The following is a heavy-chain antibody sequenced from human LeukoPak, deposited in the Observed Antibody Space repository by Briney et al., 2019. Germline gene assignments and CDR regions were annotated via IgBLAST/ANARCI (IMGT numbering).Heavy chain of an antibody. J-gene: IGHJ1*01. D-gene: IGHD6-6*01. CDR2: SGSGGST. CDR1: GFTFSGSA. CDR3: AKVEYSSNIPQH. V-gene: IGHV3-23*01. Sequence: GGSLRLSCAASGFTFSGSAMSWVRQAPGKGLEWVSSSGSGGSTYYADSVKGRFTISRDNSKNTQYLQMNSLRAEDTAVYYCAKVEYSSNIPQHWGQGTLVTVSS.